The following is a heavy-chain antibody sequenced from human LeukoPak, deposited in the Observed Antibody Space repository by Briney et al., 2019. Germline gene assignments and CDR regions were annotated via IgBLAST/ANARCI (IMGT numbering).Heavy chain of an antibody. CDR3: ARKDWNDVRAFDI. D-gene: IGHD1-1*01. V-gene: IGHV4-4*02. CDR1: GGSISSSNW. CDR2: IYHSGII. J-gene: IGHJ3*02. Sequence: SGTLSLTCTVSGGSISSSNWWSWVRQPPGKGLEWIGEIYHSGIINYNPSLRSRVTISVDKSKNQFSLNLSSVTAADTAVYYCARKDWNDVRAFDIRGQGTMVTVSS.